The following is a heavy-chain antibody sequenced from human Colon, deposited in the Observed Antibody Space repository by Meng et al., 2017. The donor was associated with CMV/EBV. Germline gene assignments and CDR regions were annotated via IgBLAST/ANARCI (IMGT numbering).Heavy chain of an antibody. CDR1: GFTFSSYW. D-gene: IGHD1-26*01. V-gene: IGHV3-74*01. Sequence: EVQLVESGGGVVQPEGSLRLSCAASGFTFSSYWMHWVRQVPGKGLVWVSRINSDGTSASYADSVQGRFTISRDNAKSTLYLQMNSLRAEDTAVYYCARGYSGTYRADYWGQGTLVTVSS. CDR3: ARGYSGTYRADY. J-gene: IGHJ4*02. CDR2: INSDGTSA.